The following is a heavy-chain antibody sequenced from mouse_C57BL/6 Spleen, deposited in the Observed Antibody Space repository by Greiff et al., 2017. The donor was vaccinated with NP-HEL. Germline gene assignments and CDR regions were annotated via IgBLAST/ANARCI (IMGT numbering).Heavy chain of an antibody. CDR2: IYPGSGNT. CDR3: AREEGYYGSSFFDY. J-gene: IGHJ2*01. D-gene: IGHD1-1*01. V-gene: IGHV1-76*01. CDR1: GYTFTDYY. Sequence: VQGVESGAELVRPGASVKLSCKASGYTFTDYYINWVKQRPGQGLEWIARIYPGSGNTYYNEKFKGKATLTAEKSSSTAYMQLSSLTSEDSAVYFCAREEGYYGSSFFDYWGQGTTLTVSS.